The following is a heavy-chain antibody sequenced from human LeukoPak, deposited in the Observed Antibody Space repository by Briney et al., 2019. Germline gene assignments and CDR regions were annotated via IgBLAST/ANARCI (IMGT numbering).Heavy chain of an antibody. Sequence: ASVKVSCKASGGTFSSYGISWVRQAPGQGLEWMGWISAYNGNTNYAQKLQGRVTMTTDTSTSTAYMELRSLRSDDTAVYYCARNVATILINYYYYGMDVWGQGTTVTVSS. CDR2: ISAYNGNT. V-gene: IGHV1-18*01. CDR3: ARNVATILINYYYYGMDV. CDR1: GGTFSSYG. D-gene: IGHD5-12*01. J-gene: IGHJ6*02.